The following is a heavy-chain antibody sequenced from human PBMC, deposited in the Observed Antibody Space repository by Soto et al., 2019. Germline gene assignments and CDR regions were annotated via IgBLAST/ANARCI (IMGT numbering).Heavy chain of an antibody. Sequence: ASETLSLTCGVFSGSLTYHYWTWIRQTPGKGLEWIGEINHSGITDYNPSLKSRVTLSLDTSKNQFSLKVTALTAADTAVYYCARGKPSGYRFGPRNFFYYGMDVWGPGTTVTVSS. CDR1: SGSLTYHY. D-gene: IGHD5-18*01. J-gene: IGHJ6*02. V-gene: IGHV4-34*01. CDR3: ARGKPSGYRFGPRNFFYYGMDV. CDR2: INHSGIT.